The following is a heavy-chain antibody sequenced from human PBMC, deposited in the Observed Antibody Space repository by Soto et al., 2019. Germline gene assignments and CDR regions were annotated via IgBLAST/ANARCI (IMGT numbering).Heavy chain of an antibody. V-gene: IGHV1-24*01. J-gene: IGHJ5*02. CDR3: ATIVVVPAARTDWFDP. CDR1: GYTLTELS. CDR2: FDPEDGET. Sequence: EASVKVSCKVSGYTLTELSMHWVRQAPGKGLEWMGGFDPEDGETIYAQKFQGRVTMTEDTSTDTAYMELSSLRPEDTAVYYCATIVVVPAARTDWFDPWGQGTLGTVPQ. D-gene: IGHD2-2*01.